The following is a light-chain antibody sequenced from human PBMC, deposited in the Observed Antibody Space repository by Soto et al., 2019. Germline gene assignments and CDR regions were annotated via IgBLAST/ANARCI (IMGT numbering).Light chain of an antibody. V-gene: IGKV3-20*01. J-gene: IGKJ1*01. CDR3: QQYAASPET. CDR1: QGINSNY. CDR2: GAS. Sequence: VMTQSPATLSVSPGERATLSCRASQGINSNYLAWYQHIPGQAPRLLIYGASSRATGIPDRFSGSGSGTDFTLSVSGLEPEDFAVYYCQQYAASPETFGQGTKVDI.